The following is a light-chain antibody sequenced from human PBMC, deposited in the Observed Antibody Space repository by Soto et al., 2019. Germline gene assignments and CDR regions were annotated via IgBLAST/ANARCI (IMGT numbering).Light chain of an antibody. CDR2: GAY. CDR1: QSVSSY. CDR3: QQHGTSPIT. V-gene: IGKV3-20*01. Sequence: VSKQSPAPLSLSAGARATLSCRASQSVSSYLAWYQQKPGQAPRLLIYGAYSRATGIQDRFSGSGSGTDFTLTISRLEPEDFAVDYCQQHGTSPITVGQGTRLEI. J-gene: IGKJ5*01.